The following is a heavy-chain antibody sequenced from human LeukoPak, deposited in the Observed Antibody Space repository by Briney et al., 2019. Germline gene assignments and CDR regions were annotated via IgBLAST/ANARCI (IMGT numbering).Heavy chain of an antibody. CDR3: AREEGFGELHFDY. V-gene: IGHV1-2*02. Sequence: ASVKVSCKASGYTFTGYYMHWVRQAPGQGLEWMGWINPNSGGTNYAQKFQGRVTMTRDTSISTAYMELSRLRSDDTAVYYCAREEGFGELHFDYWGQGTLVTVSS. CDR2: INPNSGGT. D-gene: IGHD3-10*01. CDR1: GYTFTGYY. J-gene: IGHJ4*02.